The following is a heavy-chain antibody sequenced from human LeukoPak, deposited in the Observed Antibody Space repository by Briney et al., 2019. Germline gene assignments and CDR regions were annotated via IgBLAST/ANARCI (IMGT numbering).Heavy chain of an antibody. V-gene: IGHV3-48*01. Sequence: GGSLRLSCTASGITFGDNVMSWVRQAPGKGLEWVSYISSSSSTIYYADSVKGRFTISRDNAKNSLYLQMNSLRAEDTAVYYCAKDPRDHSYGWSWRYFDYWGQGTLVTVSS. D-gene: IGHD5-18*01. CDR3: AKDPRDHSYGWSWRYFDY. CDR2: ISSSSSTI. CDR1: GITFGDNV. J-gene: IGHJ4*02.